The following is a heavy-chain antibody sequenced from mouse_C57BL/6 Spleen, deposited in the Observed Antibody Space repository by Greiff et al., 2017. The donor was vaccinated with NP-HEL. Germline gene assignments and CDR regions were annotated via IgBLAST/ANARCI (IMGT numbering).Heavy chain of an antibody. D-gene: IGHD2-3*01. CDR3: ARRGWAPYAMDY. J-gene: IGHJ4*01. CDR2: IDTSDSYT. V-gene: IGHV1-69*01. Sequence: QVQLQQPGAELVMPGASVKLSCKASGYTFTGYGMHWVKQRPGQGLEWIGEIDTSDSYTNYNQKFKGKSTLTVDKSSSTAYMQLSSLTSEDSAVYYCARRGWAPYAMDYWGQGTSVTVSS. CDR1: GYTFTGYG.